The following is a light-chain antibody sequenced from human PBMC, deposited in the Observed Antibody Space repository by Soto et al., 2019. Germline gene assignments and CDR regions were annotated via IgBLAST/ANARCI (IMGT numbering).Light chain of an antibody. CDR1: QSFSGY. CDR3: QQRSKWPT. V-gene: IGKV3-11*01. CDR2: DAS. Sequence: EIVLTQSPATLSVSPGDRATLSCRASQSFSGYLAWYQQKPGQAPRLLIYDASKRATGIPARFSGSGFGTDYTLTISSLEPEDFAAYYCQQRSKWPTFGQGTKVDIK. J-gene: IGKJ1*01.